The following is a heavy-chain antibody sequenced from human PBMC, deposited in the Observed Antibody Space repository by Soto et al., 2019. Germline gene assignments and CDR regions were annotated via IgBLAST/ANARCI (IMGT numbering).Heavy chain of an antibody. CDR1: GFTFSGSA. J-gene: IGHJ6*03. V-gene: IGHV3-73*01. CDR3: SKPQYYMDV. Sequence: VQLVESGGGLVQPGGSLKLSCAASGFTFSGSAMHWVRQASGKGLEWVGRIRSKANNYATAYGASVKGRFTISRDDSKNTAYLQMNSLKTEDTAVYYCSKPQYYMDVWGKGPRSPSP. CDR2: IRSKANNYAT.